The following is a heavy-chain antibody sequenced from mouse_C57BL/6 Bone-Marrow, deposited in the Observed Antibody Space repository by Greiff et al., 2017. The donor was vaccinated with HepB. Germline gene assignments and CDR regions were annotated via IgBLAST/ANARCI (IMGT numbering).Heavy chain of an antibody. CDR2: IHPNSGST. Sequence: QVQLQQPGAELVKPGVSVKLSCKASGYTFTSYWMHWVKQRPGQGLEWIGMIHPNSGSTNYSEKFKSKATLTVDKSSSTAYMQLSSLTSQDSAVYYCAISPCYNGSGWYCDVCGTGTTLTVSA. CDR3: AISPCYNGSGWYCDV. V-gene: IGHV1-64*01. J-gene: IGHJ1*03. CDR1: GYTFTSYW. D-gene: IGHD1-1*01.